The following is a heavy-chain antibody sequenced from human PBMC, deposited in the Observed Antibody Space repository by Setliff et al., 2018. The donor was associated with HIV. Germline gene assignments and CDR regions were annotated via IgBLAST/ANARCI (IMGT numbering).Heavy chain of an antibody. V-gene: IGHV4-59*08. Sequence: SETLSLTCTVSGGPISRYYWSWIRQPPGKGLEWIAYIFYRGSTNYNPSLKSRVTISVDSSKNQVSLTVTSVTAADTAVYYCASSGYNYGGYYMDVWGKGTTVTVSS. D-gene: IGHD5-18*01. CDR2: IFYRGST. CDR3: ASSGYNYGGYYMDV. CDR1: GGPISRYY. J-gene: IGHJ6*03.